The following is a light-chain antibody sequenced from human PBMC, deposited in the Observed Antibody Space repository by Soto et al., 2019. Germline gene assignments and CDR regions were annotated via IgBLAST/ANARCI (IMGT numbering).Light chain of an antibody. CDR2: YDD. CDR3: ATWDDGLNAVV. Sequence: QSVLTQRPSVSAAPRQRVTISCSGRTSNIGTNAVNWYQQIPGKAPKLLIYYDDLLPSGISDRFSASKSGTSASLAISGLQSEDEADYYCATWDDGLNAVVFGGGTKLTVL. CDR1: TSNIGTNA. V-gene: IGLV1-36*01. J-gene: IGLJ2*01.